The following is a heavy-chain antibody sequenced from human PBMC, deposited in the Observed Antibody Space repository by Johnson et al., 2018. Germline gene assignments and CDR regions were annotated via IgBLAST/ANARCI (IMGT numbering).Heavy chain of an antibody. CDR1: GGTFNSYT. CDR2: HILVLASP. CDR3: ATAGGLRAFDI. D-gene: IGHD1-14*01. V-gene: IGHV1-69*08. Sequence: QVQLVESGAEVKTXGSSVKVXCKPSGGTFNSYTIHWVRQTPGQGLEWMGRHILVLASPYYPQKVQGRVTITADKSTNTAYMKLPSLTSEDTAMYYCATAGGLRAFDIWGQGTAVTVSS. J-gene: IGHJ3*02.